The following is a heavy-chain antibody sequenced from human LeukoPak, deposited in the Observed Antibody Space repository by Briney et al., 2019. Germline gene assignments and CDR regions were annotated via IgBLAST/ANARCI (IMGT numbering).Heavy chain of an antibody. CDR1: GFTFSSYA. CDR3: AKDRREGYPRDSFDI. J-gene: IGHJ3*02. CDR2: ISYDGSNK. V-gene: IGHV3-30*04. D-gene: IGHD5-12*01. Sequence: GRSLRLSCAASGFTFSSYAMHWVRQAPGKGLEWVAVISYDGSNKYYADSVKGRFTISRDNSKNTLYLQMNSLRAEDTAVYYCAKDRREGYPRDSFDIWGQGTAVTVSS.